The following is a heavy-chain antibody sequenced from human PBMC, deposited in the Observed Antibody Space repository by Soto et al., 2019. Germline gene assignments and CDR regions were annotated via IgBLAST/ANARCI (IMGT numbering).Heavy chain of an antibody. Sequence: LSLTCAVSGYSISSGYYWGWIRQPPGKGLEWIGSIYHSGSTYYNPSLKSRVTISVDTSENQFSLRLSSVTAADTAVYYCARDPLVEMATYFDYWGQGTLVTVSS. CDR2: IYHSGST. V-gene: IGHV4-38-2*02. CDR3: ARDPLVEMATYFDY. J-gene: IGHJ4*02. D-gene: IGHD5-12*01. CDR1: GYSISSGYY.